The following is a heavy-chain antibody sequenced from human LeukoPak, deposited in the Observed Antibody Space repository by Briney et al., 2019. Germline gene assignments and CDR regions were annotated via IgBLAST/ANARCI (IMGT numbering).Heavy chain of an antibody. Sequence: SETLSLTCTVSGGSISSYYWSWIRQPPGKGLEWIGYIYTSGSTNYNPSLKSRVTISVDASKNQFSLKLSSVTAADAAVYYCARVAARGAYFDYWGQGTLVTVCS. CDR1: GGSISSYY. CDR3: ARVAARGAYFDY. J-gene: IGHJ4*02. V-gene: IGHV4-4*09. CDR2: IYTSGST. D-gene: IGHD6-6*01.